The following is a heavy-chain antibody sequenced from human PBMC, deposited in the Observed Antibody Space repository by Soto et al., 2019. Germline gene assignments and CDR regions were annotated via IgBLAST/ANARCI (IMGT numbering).Heavy chain of an antibody. CDR2: IYYSGST. V-gene: IGHV4-30-4*01. CDR1: GGSITSGDYY. J-gene: IGHJ4*02. Sequence: QVQLQESGPGLVKPSQTLSLTCTVSGGSITSGDYYWSWIRHPPGKGLEWIGYIYYSGSTYYNPSLKSRVTISVDTSKNQFSLKLSSVTAADTAVYYCARESIAARGGFDYWGQGTLVTVSS. D-gene: IGHD6-6*01. CDR3: ARESIAARGGFDY.